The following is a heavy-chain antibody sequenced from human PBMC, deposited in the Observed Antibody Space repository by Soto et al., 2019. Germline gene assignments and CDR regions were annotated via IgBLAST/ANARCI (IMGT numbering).Heavy chain of an antibody. CDR1: GYTFTSYD. D-gene: IGHD6-19*01. CDR3: ARVRSSGWYVDY. J-gene: IGHJ4*02. CDR2: MNPNSGNT. V-gene: IGHV1-8*01. Sequence: QVQLVQSGAEVKKPGASVKVSCKASGYTFTSYDINWVRQATGQGLEWMGWMNPNSGNTGYEQKFQDRVTMTRNTPIRTAYMELSSLRSEDTAVYYCARVRSSGWYVDYWGQGTLVTVSS.